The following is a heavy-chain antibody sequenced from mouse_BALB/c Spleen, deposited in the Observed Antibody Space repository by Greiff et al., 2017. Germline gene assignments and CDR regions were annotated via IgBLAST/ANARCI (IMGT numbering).Heavy chain of an antibody. CDR3: AREEGSTMITTTFDY. D-gene: IGHD2-4*01. Sequence: QVQLQQSGPEVVRPGVSVKISCKGSGYTFTDYAMHWVKRSHAKSLEWIGVISTYNGNTNYNQKFKGKATMTVDKSSSTAYMELARLTSEDSAIYYCAREEGSTMITTTFDYWGQGTTLTVSS. CDR1: GYTFTDYA. CDR2: ISTYNGNT. J-gene: IGHJ2*01. V-gene: IGHV1-67*01.